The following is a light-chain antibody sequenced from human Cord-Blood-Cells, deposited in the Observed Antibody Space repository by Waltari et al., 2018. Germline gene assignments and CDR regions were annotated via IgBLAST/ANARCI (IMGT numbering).Light chain of an antibody. CDR1: SSDVGSYNL. CDR3: CSYAGSWV. J-gene: IGLJ3*02. CDR2: DGS. V-gene: IGLV2-23*01. Sequence: QSALTQPASVSGSPGQSITIPCTGTSSDVGSYNLVSWYQQHTGKATTLRIYDGSKPPSVVSNRFSGSKSGNTASLTVSGLQSEDEADYYCCSYAGSWVFGGGTKLTVL.